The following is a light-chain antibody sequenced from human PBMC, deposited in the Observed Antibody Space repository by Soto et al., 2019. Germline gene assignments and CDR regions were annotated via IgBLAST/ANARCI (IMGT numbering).Light chain of an antibody. J-gene: IGLJ3*02. CDR3: CSYVDTDTVL. Sequence: QSVLTQPPSVSGAPGQRVTISCTGSSSNIGAGYDVHWYQHLPGTAPKLLIYRDSNWPSGVPDRFSGSKSGNTASLTISGLQAEDEADYYCCSYVDTDTVLFGGGTKLTVL. CDR1: SSNIGAGYD. V-gene: IGLV1-40*01. CDR2: RDS.